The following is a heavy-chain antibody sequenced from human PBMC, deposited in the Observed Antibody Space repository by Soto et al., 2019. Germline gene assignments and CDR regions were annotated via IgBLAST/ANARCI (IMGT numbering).Heavy chain of an antibody. V-gene: IGHV1-18*01. CDR2: ISAYNGNT. J-gene: IGHJ6*02. CDR1: GYTFTSYG. Sequence: QVQLVQSGAEVKKPGASVKVSCKASGYTFTSYGISWVRQAPGQGLEWMGWISAYNGNTNYAQKLPGTVTTTAATSTSTAYMELTSLRSDDTAVYYSARAPPPMDVWGQGTTVTVSS. CDR3: ARAPPPMDV.